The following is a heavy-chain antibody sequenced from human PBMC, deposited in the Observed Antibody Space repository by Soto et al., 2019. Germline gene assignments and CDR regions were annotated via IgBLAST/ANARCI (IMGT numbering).Heavy chain of an antibody. CDR3: TRHEYDYIWGSYRSFDY. Sequence: GGSLRLSCAASGFTFSGSAMHWVRQASGKGLEWVGRIRSKANSYATAYAASVKGRFTISRDDSKNMVYLQMNSLKTEDTAVYYCTRHEYDYIWGSYRSFDYWGQGTLVTVSS. J-gene: IGHJ4*02. V-gene: IGHV3-73*01. CDR1: GFTFSGSA. CDR2: IRSKANSYAT. D-gene: IGHD3-16*02.